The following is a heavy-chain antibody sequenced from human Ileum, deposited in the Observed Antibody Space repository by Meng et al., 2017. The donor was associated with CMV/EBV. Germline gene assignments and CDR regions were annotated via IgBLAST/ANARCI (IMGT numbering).Heavy chain of an antibody. J-gene: IGHJ4*02. D-gene: IGHD2-2*01. Sequence: QVQVQVARPGVVKPSETLSLTCSVYAYSYKINNYCWAWIRQPPGQGLEWMGTINYCGGTKNYPPHKQGGVTMIDTSTNQLALKVRSGTAADTATDYCGRDMPNRWFYYWGQGILVTVSS. CDR1: AYSYKINNYC. CDR3: GRDMPNRWFYY. CDR2: INYCGGT. V-gene: IGHV4-39*07.